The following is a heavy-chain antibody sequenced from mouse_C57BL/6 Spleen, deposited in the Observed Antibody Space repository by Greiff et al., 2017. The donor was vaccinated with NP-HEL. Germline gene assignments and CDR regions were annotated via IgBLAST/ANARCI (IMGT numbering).Heavy chain of an antibody. CDR1: GYTFTSYG. CDR3: ASYYGSSYGFAY. J-gene: IGHJ3*01. V-gene: IGHV1-81*01. D-gene: IGHD1-1*01. CDR2: IYPRSGNT. Sequence: QVQLKESGAELARPGASVKLSCKASGYTFTSYGISWVKQRTGQGLEWIGEIYPRSGNTYYNEKFKGKATLTADKSSSTAYMELRSLTSEDSAVYFCASYYGSSYGFAYWGQGTLVTVSA.